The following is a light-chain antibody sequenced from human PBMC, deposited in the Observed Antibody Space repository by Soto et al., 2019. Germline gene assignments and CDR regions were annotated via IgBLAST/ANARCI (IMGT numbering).Light chain of an antibody. CDR2: GAS. CDR1: QSVSSN. V-gene: IGKV3-15*01. CDR3: QQYNNWPQT. Sequence: EIVMTQSPVTLSVSPGERATLSCRASQSVSSNLAWYQQKPDQAPRLLIYGASTRATGIPARFSGSGSGTEFTLTISSLQSEDFAVYYCQQYNNWPQTFGQGTKLEIK. J-gene: IGKJ2*01.